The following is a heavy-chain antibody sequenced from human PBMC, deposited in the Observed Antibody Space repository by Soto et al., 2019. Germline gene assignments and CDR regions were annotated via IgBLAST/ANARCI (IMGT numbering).Heavy chain of an antibody. CDR2: IYSGGGT. V-gene: IGHV3-53*01. Sequence: GGSLRLSCAASLFIVSDNYMIWVRQAPGKGLEWVSLIYSGGGTDYAEPVKGRFTISRDNSKNTLYLQMNSLKAEDTGIYYCATRMTTAPYWGQGTVVTVSS. D-gene: IGHD4-17*01. CDR3: ATRMTTAPY. J-gene: IGHJ4*02. CDR1: LFIVSDNY.